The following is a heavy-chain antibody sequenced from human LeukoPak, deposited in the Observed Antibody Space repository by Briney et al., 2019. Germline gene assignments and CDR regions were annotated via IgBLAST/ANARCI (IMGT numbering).Heavy chain of an antibody. D-gene: IGHD4-17*01. CDR2: IYYSGST. CDR3: AREREGDYPRSYFDY. Sequence: PSETLSLTCTVSGGSISSYYWSWIRQPPGKGLEWIGYIYYSGSTNYNPSLKSRVTISVDTSKNQFSLKLSSVTAADTAVYYCAREREGDYPRSYFDYWGQGTLVTVSS. CDR1: GGSISSYY. V-gene: IGHV4-59*01. J-gene: IGHJ4*02.